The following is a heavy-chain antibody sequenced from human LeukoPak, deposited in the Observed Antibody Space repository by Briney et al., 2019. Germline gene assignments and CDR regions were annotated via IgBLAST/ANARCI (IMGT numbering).Heavy chain of an antibody. V-gene: IGHV4-31*03. D-gene: IGHD6-19*01. CDR3: ARQVVAVAGTGYFDY. Sequence: SQTLSLTCTVSGASISSGGYYWSWIRQHPGKGLEWIGYISYSGSTYYNPSLKSRVTISVDTSKNQFSLKLNSVTAADTAVYFCARQVVAVAGTGYFDYWGQGTLVTVSS. J-gene: IGHJ4*02. CDR2: ISYSGST. CDR1: GASISSGGYY.